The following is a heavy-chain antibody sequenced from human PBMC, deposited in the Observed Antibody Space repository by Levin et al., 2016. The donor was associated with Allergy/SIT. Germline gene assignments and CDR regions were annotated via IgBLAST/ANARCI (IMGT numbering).Heavy chain of an antibody. CDR1: GFTFSSYT. Sequence: GESLKISCVGSGFTFSSYTMNWVRQAPGKGLEWVSSISSAGSYIYSADSVKGRFSISRDNAKSSLYLQMNSLRAEDTAVYYCAVDIVAKDVLDIWGQGTMVTVSS. D-gene: IGHD5-12*01. CDR3: AVDIVAKDVLDI. V-gene: IGHV3-21*01. J-gene: IGHJ3*02. CDR2: ISSAGSYI.